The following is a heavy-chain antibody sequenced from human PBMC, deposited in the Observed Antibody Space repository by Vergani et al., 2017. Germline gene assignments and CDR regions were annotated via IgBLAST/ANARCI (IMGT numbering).Heavy chain of an antibody. CDR3: ARVQRGQQLVLA. D-gene: IGHD6-13*01. CDR1: GGTFSSYA. J-gene: IGHJ4*02. CDR2: MNPNSGNT. V-gene: IGHV1-8*02. Sequence: QVQLVQSGAEVKKPGSSVKVSCKASGGTFSSYAINWVRQATGQGLEWMGWMNPNSGNTGYAQKFQGRVTMTRNTSISTAYMELSSLRSEDTAVYYCARVQRGQQLVLAWGQGTLVTVSS.